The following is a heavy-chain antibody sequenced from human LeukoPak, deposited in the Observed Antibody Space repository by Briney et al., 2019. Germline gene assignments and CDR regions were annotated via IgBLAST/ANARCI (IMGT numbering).Heavy chain of an antibody. J-gene: IGHJ6*03. CDR3: TRHGDYYGSGSYYQYYYYYYMDV. D-gene: IGHD3-10*01. V-gene: IGHV3-73*01. CDR1: GFTFSGSA. CDR2: IRSKANSYAK. Sequence: GGSLRLSCAASGFTFSGSAMHWVRQASGKGLEWVGRIRSKANSYAKAYAASVKGRFTISRDDSNNTAYLQMNSLKTEDTAVYYCTRHGDYYGSGSYYQYYYYYYMDVWGKGTTVTVSS.